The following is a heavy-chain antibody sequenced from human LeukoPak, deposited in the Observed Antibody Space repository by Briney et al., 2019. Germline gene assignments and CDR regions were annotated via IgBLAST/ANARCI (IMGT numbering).Heavy chain of an antibody. J-gene: IGHJ4*02. CDR1: GYSFTSYW. D-gene: IGHD5-18*01. CDR2: IYPGDSDT. V-gene: IGHV5-51*01. Sequence: GESLKISCKGSGYSFTSYWIGWVRQMPGKGLEWMGIIYPGDSDTRYRPSFQGEVTISDATTISTSYLQWSRRNAAATATYYSASSSGYSYGHGGPYFFDYWGQGTLVTVSS. CDR3: ASSSGYSYGHGGPYFFDY.